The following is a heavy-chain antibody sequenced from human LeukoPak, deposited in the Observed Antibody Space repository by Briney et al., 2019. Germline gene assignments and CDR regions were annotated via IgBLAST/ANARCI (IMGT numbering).Heavy chain of an antibody. CDR3: ARGNYYGMDV. J-gene: IGHJ6*02. Sequence: PGGSLRLSCAASGFTFSSYSMNWVRQAPGRGLEWVSYISSGSSVISYADSVKGRLTISRDNAKNSMSLQMNSLRAEDTAVYYCARGNYYGMDVWGQGTTVTVSS. V-gene: IGHV3-48*01. CDR1: GFTFSSYS. CDR2: ISSGSSVI.